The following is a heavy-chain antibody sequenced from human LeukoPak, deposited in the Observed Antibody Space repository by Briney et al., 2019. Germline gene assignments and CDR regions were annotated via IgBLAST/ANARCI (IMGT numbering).Heavy chain of an antibody. CDR3: ARHRAYSSSSPFDY. CDR2: IYYTGST. CDR1: GGSISSLY. V-gene: IGHV4-59*08. J-gene: IGHJ4*02. D-gene: IGHD6-6*01. Sequence: SETLSLTCSVSGGSISSLYWSWIRQPPGKGLEWKGYIYYTGSTNYNPSLKSRVTMFVDMSKNQFSLRLSSVTAADTAVYYCARHRAYSSSSPFDYWGQGTLVTVSS.